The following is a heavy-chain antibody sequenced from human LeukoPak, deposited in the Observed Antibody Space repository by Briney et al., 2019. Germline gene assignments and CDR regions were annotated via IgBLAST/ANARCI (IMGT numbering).Heavy chain of an antibody. CDR1: GFTFYDYA. V-gene: IGHV3-9*01. Sequence: GGSLRLSCAASGFTFYDYAMHWVRQAPGKGLEWVSGISWNSGSIGYADSVKGRFTISRDNAKNSLYLQMNSLRAEDTALYYCAKDIRLNRGMERGYYYYYGMDVWGQGTTVTVSS. D-gene: IGHD3-16*01. J-gene: IGHJ6*02. CDR2: ISWNSGSI. CDR3: AKDIRLNRGMERGYYYYYGMDV.